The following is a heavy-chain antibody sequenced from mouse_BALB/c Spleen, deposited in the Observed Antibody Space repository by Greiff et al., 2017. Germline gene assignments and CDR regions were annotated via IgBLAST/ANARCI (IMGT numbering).Heavy chain of an antibody. V-gene: IGHV5-15*02. CDR3: ARDQGYGSSFDY. CDR1: GFTFSDYG. J-gene: IGHJ2*01. Sequence: EVQVVESGGGLVQPGGSRKLSCAASGFTFSDYGMAWVRQAPGKGPEWVAFISNLAYSIYYADTVTGRFTISRENAKNTLYLEMSSLRSEDTAMYYCARDQGYGSSFDYWGQGTTLTVSS. D-gene: IGHD1-1*01. CDR2: ISNLAYSI.